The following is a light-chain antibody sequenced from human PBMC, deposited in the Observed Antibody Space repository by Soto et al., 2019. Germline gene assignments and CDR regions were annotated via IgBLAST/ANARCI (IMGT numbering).Light chain of an antibody. CDR1: SSNIGNNY. CDR2: ENN. V-gene: IGLV1-51*02. Sequence: QSVLTQPPSVSAAPGQKVTISCSGSSSNIGNNYVSWYQQLPGTAPKLLIYENNKRPSGIPDRFSGSKSGTSATLGITGLQTGDEADYYCGTWDSSLSADVVFGGGTEVTVL. CDR3: GTWDSSLSADVV. J-gene: IGLJ2*01.